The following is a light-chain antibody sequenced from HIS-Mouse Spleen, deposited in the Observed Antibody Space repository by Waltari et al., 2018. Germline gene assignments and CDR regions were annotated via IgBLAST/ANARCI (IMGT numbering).Light chain of an antibody. CDR1: ALPKNY. CDR2: EDS. CDR3: YSTDSSGNHRV. V-gene: IGLV3-10*01. J-gene: IGLJ2*01. Sequence: SYELTQPPPVSVSPGQTARITCSGDALPKNYASWYQQKSGQAPVLVIYEDSKRPPGIPEGFSGSSSGTMATLTISGAQVEDEADYYCYSTDSSGNHRVFGGGTKLTVL.